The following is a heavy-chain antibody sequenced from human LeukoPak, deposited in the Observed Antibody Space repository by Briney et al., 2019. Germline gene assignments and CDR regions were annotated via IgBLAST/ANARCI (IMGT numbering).Heavy chain of an antibody. D-gene: IGHD5-18*01. CDR2: IIPIFGTA. CDR3: ARQRRDTAMVQDYYYYMGV. Sequence: GASVKVSCKTSGYTFTDYYIHWVRQAPGQGLEWMGGIIPIFGTANYAQKFQGRVTITTDESTSTAYMELSSLRSEDTAVYYCARQRRDTAMVQDYYYYMGVWGKGTTVTVSS. J-gene: IGHJ6*03. CDR1: GYTFTDYY. V-gene: IGHV1-69*05.